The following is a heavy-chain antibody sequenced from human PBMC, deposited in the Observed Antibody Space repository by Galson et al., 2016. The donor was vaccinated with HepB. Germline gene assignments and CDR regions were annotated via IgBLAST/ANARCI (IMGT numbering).Heavy chain of an antibody. CDR2: IHYAGVRT. V-gene: IGHV3-23*01. CDR3: ATRLWNTQY. D-gene: IGHD3-16*01. Sequence: SLRLSCAASGLIFGDFGMSWVRQAPGKGLEWLSSIHYAGVRTNYADSVKGRFTISRDNSKNTLNLQISSLRADDTGIYYCATRLWNTQYWGQGTPVTVSS. CDR1: GLIFGDFG. J-gene: IGHJ4*02.